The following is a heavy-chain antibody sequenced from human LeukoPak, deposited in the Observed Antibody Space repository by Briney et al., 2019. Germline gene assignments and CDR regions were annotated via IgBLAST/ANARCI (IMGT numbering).Heavy chain of an antibody. CDR2: ISAYNGNT. J-gene: IGHJ4*02. CDR3: ARDLYYYDSSGYFDGSWGLDY. V-gene: IGHV1-18*01. CDR1: GYTFTSYG. Sequence: ASVKASCKASGYTFTSYGISWVRQAPGQGLEWMGWISAYNGNTNYAQKLQGRVTMTTDTSTSTAYMELRSLRSDDTAVYYCARDLYYYDSSGYFDGSWGLDYWGQGTLVTVSS. D-gene: IGHD3-22*01.